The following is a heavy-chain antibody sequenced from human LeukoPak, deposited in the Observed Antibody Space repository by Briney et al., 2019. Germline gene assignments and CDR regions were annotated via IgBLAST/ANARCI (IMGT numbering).Heavy chain of an antibody. CDR2: ISGCGGST. CDR1: VFTFSSHA. Sequence: GGSLRLSCAASVFTFSSHAMIWVRQAPGKGLAWVSAISGCGGSTYYADSVQGRFTISRDNSKNTLYLQMNSLRAEDTAVYYCAKGPGLIGYWGQGTLVTVSS. J-gene: IGHJ4*02. V-gene: IGHV3-23*01. CDR3: AKGPGLIGY. D-gene: IGHD4/OR15-4a*01.